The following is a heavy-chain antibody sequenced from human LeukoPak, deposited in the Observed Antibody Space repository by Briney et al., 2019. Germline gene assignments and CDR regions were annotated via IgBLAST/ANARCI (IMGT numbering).Heavy chain of an antibody. V-gene: IGHV3-48*03. CDR3: ARVDYYYDSSGYYLAFDY. Sequence: GGSLRLSCAASGFTFSSYEMNWVRQAPGKGREWVSYISSSGSNIYYADSVKGRFTISRDNAKNSLYLQMNSLRAEDTAVYYCARVDYYYDSSGYYLAFDYWGQGTLVTVSS. J-gene: IGHJ4*02. CDR2: ISSSGSNI. CDR1: GFTFSSYE. D-gene: IGHD3-22*01.